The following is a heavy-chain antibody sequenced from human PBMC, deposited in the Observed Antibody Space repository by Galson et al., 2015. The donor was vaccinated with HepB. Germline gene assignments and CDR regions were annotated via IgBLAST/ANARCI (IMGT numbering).Heavy chain of an antibody. CDR1: GASISSGGYS. J-gene: IGHJ4*02. CDR2: IFYSGSA. CDR3: ARGADGYNYGDS. D-gene: IGHD5-24*01. V-gene: IGHV4-30-4*07. Sequence: SLTCAVSGASISSGGYSWSWIRQPPGKGLEWIGDIFYSGSAYYHPSLKSRLTISLDTSKNQFSLNLRSVTAADTAVYYCARGADGYNYGDSWGRGTLVTVSS.